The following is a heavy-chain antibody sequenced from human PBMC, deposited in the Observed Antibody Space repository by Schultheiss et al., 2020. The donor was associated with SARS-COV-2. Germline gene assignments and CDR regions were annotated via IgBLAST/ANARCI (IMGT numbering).Heavy chain of an antibody. V-gene: IGHV3-53*01. CDR3: AKALATTPGSFDY. CDR1: GFTVSSNY. CDR2: IYSGGST. Sequence: GGSLRLSCAASGFTVSSNYMSWVRQAPGKGLEWVSVIYSGGSTYYADSVKGRFTISRDNSKNTLYLQMNSLRAEDTAVYYCAKALATTPGSFDYWGQGTLVTVSS. J-gene: IGHJ4*02. D-gene: IGHD1-1*01.